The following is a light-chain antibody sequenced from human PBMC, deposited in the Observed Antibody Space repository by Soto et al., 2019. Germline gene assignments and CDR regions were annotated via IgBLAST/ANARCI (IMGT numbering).Light chain of an antibody. V-gene: IGKV3-20*01. Sequence: IVLTQSPGTLSLSPGERATLSCISRQSVSSSFLACYQQKPGQAPRLLIYGASSRATGIPDRFSGSGSGTEFTLTISSLQSEDFAVYYCQQYNNWPQWTFGQGTKVDIK. J-gene: IGKJ1*01. CDR2: GAS. CDR3: QQYNNWPQWT. CDR1: QSVSSSF.